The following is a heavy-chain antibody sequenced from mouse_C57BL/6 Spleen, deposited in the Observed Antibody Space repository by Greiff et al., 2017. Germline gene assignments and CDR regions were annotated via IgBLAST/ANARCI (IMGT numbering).Heavy chain of an antibody. V-gene: IGHV1-80*01. J-gene: IGHJ2*01. D-gene: IGHD2-1*01. CDR3: ARDGNYWDYFDY. CDR1: GYAFSSYW. Sequence: QVQLQQSGAELVKPGASVKISCKASGYAFSSYWMNWVKQRPGKGLEWIGQIYPGDGDTNYNGKFKGKDTLTADKSSSTAYMQLSSLTSEDSAVYFCARDGNYWDYFDYWGQGTTLTVSS. CDR2: IYPGDGDT.